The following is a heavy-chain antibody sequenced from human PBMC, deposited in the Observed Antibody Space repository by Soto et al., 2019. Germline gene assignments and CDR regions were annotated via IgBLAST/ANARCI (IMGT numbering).Heavy chain of an antibody. D-gene: IGHD3-22*01. Sequence: SETLSLTCTVPGGSISSSSYYWGWIRQPPGKGLEWIGSIYYSGSTYYNPSLKSRVTISVDTSKNQFSLKLSSVTAADTAVYYCASTYYYDSSGYSVDYWGQGTLVTVSS. V-gene: IGHV4-39*01. J-gene: IGHJ4*02. CDR2: IYYSGST. CDR3: ASTYYYDSSGYSVDY. CDR1: GGSISSSSYY.